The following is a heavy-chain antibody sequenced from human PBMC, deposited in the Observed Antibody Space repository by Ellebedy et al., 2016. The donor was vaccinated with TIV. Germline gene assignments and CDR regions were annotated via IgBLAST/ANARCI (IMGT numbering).Heavy chain of an antibody. D-gene: IGHD3-3*02. J-gene: IGHJ3*02. CDR2: FVCRSTTT. Sequence: GGSLTLSXEASGFTFSSYAMSWLRQAPGKGLEWVSVFVCRSTTTYYADSVKGRFTISRDNSKNTLFLQMNSLRGDDTARYYCAKISPTHRGAFDIWGQGTMVTVSS. V-gene: IGHV3-23*01. CDR1: GFTFSSYA. CDR3: AKISPTHRGAFDI.